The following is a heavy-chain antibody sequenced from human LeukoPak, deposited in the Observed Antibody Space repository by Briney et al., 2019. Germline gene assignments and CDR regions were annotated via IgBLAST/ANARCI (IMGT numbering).Heavy chain of an antibody. CDR1: GYTFTDYY. J-gene: IGHJ3*02. V-gene: IGHV1-69-2*01. Sequence: ASVKVSCKASGYTFTDYYMHWIQQAPGKGLEWMGRVDPADGETAYAEKFQGRVTMTRITSISTAYMELGNLRSEDTAVYYCASRTSVIIWGQGTMVTVSS. CDR3: ASRTSVII. D-gene: IGHD4-17*01. CDR2: VDPADGET.